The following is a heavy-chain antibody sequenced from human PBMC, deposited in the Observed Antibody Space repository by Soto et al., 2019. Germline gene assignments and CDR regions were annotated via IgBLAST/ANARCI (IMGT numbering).Heavy chain of an antibody. V-gene: IGHV3-11*01. Sequence: GGALRLTCAAAGFGFSDYYMSWIRQAPGQGQEWVSYISSSGSTIYYADSVKGRFTISRDNAKNSLYLQMNSLRAEDTAVYYCARDMGPIAATYYYYYGMDVWGQGTTVTVSS. D-gene: IGHD5-12*01. CDR1: GFGFSDYY. CDR2: ISSSGSTI. CDR3: ARDMGPIAATYYYYYGMDV. J-gene: IGHJ6*02.